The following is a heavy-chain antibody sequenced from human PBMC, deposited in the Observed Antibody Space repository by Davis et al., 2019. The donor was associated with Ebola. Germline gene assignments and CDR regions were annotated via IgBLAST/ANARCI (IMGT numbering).Heavy chain of an antibody. D-gene: IGHD6-6*01. V-gene: IGHV4-30-4*01. CDR3: ARQSSSSWGDY. CDR1: GGSISSGDYY. CDR2: IYYSGST. J-gene: IGHJ4*02. Sequence: SETLSLTCTVSGGSISSGDYYWSWIRQPPGKGLEWIGYIYYSGSTKYNPSLKSRVTISIDTSKNQFSLKLSSVTAADTAVYYCARQSSSSWGDYWGQGTLVTVSS.